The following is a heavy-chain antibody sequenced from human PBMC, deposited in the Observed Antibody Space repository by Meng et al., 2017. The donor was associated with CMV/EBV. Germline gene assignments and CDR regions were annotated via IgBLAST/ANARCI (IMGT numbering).Heavy chain of an antibody. J-gene: IGHJ5*02. CDR2: INHSGST. CDR3: ARYPPKELDLQGFDP. V-gene: IGHV4-34*01. CDR1: GGSFSGYY. Sequence: SETLSLTCAVYGGSFSGYYWSWIRQPPGKGLEWIGEINHSGSTNYNPSLKSRVTISVDTSKNQFSLKLSSVTAADTAVYYCARYPPKELDLQGFDPWGQGTLVTVSS. D-gene: IGHD1-7*01.